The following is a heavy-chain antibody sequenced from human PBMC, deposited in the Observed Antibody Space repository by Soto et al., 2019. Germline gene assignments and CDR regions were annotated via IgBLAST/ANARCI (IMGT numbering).Heavy chain of an antibody. V-gene: IGHV1-69*04. CDR3: ARDLLRGYYYYMDV. Sequence: SVKVSCKASGGTFSSYTISWVRQAPGQGLEWMGRIIPINGIANYAQKLQGRVTMTADKSTSTAYMELSSLRSDDTAVYYCARDLLRGYYYYMDVWGKGTTVTVSS. D-gene: IGHD1-26*01. CDR2: IIPINGIA. CDR1: GGTFSSYT. J-gene: IGHJ6*03.